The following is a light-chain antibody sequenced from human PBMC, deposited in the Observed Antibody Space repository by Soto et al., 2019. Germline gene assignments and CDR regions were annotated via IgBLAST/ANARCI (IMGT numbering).Light chain of an antibody. CDR2: GAS. J-gene: IGKJ1*01. CDR1: QNVDSNY. CDR3: QQYGSLSWT. V-gene: IGKV3-20*01. Sequence: DIVLTHSPGTLSLAPGASATLSCRSSQNVDSNYLAWYQQKPGQAPRIIIFGASGRATGIPDRFSGSGSGTDFTLTISRLEPEDFAVYYCQQYGSLSWTFGQGTKVDIK.